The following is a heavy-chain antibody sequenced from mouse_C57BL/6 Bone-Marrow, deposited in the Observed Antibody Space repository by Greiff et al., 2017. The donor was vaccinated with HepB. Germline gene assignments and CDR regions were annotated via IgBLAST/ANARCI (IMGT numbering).Heavy chain of an antibody. J-gene: IGHJ4*01. Sequence: QVQLKESGAELARPGASVKLSCKASGYTFTSYGISWVKQRTGQGLELIGEIYPRSGNTYYNEKFKGKATLTADKSSSTAYMELRSLTSEDSAVYFCARWLLPAMDYWGQGTSVTVSS. D-gene: IGHD2-3*01. CDR3: ARWLLPAMDY. V-gene: IGHV1-81*01. CDR2: IYPRSGNT. CDR1: GYTFTSYG.